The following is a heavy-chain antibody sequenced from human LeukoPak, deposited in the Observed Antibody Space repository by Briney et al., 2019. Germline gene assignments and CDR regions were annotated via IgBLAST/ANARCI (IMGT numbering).Heavy chain of an antibody. CDR1: GFTFSSHW. D-gene: IGHD1-26*01. Sequence: PGGSLRLSCAASGFTFSSHWMHWVRQDPGKGLLWVSHINGEGGSTGYADSVKGRFTISRDNAKNTLYLHMNSLRAEDTAVYYCARDQVGATPIDYWGQGTLVTVSS. J-gene: IGHJ4*02. V-gene: IGHV3-74*01. CDR2: INGEGGST. CDR3: ARDQVGATPIDY.